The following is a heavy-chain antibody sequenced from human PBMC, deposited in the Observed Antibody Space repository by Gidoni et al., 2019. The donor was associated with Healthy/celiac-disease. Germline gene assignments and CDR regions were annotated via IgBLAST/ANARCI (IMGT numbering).Heavy chain of an antibody. CDR3: ARATMDLDAFDI. CDR1: GGSISSGSYY. J-gene: IGHJ3*02. Sequence: QVQLQESGPGLVKPSQTLSLTCTVSGGSISSGSYYWSWIRQPAGKGLEWIGRIYTSGSTNYNPSLKSRVTISVDTSKNQFSLKLSSVTAADTAVYYCARATMDLDAFDIWGQGTMVTVSS. CDR2: IYTSGST. V-gene: IGHV4-61*02. D-gene: IGHD3-10*01.